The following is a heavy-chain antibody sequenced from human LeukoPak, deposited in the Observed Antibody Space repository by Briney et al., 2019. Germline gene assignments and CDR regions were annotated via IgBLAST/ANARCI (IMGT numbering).Heavy chain of an antibody. CDR3: ARGANFDY. V-gene: IGHV3-49*03. Sequence: PGGSLRLSCTASGFTFGDYAMSWIRQAPGKGLEWVGFIRSKAYGETADYAASVKGRFTISRDDSKAIAYLQMNSLRAEDTAVYYCARGANFDYWGQGTLVTVSS. CDR2: IRSKAYGETA. D-gene: IGHD4/OR15-4a*01. CDR1: GFTFGDYA. J-gene: IGHJ4*02.